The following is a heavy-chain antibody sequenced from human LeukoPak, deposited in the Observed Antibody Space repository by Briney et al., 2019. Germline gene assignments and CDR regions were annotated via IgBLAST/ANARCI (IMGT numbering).Heavy chain of an antibody. J-gene: IGHJ4*02. V-gene: IGHV3-21*01. CDR2: ISSSSSYI. Sequence: GGSLRLSCAASGFTFSSYSMNWVRQAPGEGLELVSSISSSSSYIYYADSVKGRVTISRDNAKNSLYLQMNSLRAEDTAVYYCARDALEWLSPFDYWGQGTLVTVSS. D-gene: IGHD3-3*01. CDR1: GFTFSSYS. CDR3: ARDALEWLSPFDY.